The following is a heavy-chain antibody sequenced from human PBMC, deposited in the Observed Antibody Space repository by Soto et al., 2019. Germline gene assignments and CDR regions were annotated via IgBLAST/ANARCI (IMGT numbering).Heavy chain of an antibody. CDR1: GGSISSGDYY. V-gene: IGHV4-30-4*01. D-gene: IGHD3-22*01. CDR3: ARGRNYYDRRSDAFDI. J-gene: IGHJ3*02. CDR2: IYYSGST. Sequence: SETLSLTCTVSGGSISSGDYYWSWIRQPPGKGLEWIGYIYYSGSTYYNPSLKSRVTISVDTSKNQFSLKLSSVTAADTAVYYCARGRNYYDRRSDAFDIWGQGTMVTVSS.